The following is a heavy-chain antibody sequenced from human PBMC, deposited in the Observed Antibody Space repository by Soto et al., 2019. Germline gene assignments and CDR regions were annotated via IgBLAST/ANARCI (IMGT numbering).Heavy chain of an antibody. J-gene: IGHJ4*02. CDR1: NFSVLTSIYY. V-gene: IGHV4-39*01. CDR3: ARNWNLALVPAAYFDS. D-gene: IGHD2-2*01. CDR2: VYYTGTT. Sequence: WETLSLTCTVSNFSVLTSIYYWAWIRQPPGKGLEWVGTVYYTGTTYYNPSLRSRVTISIDTSKNQFSLNLNSVTAADTTVYYCARNWNLALVPAAYFDSWGQGTLVTVSS.